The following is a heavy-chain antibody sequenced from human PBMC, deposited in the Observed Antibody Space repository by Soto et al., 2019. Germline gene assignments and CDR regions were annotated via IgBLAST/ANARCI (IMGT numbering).Heavy chain of an antibody. CDR2: ISAYNGNT. J-gene: IGHJ5*02. V-gene: IGHV1-18*04. Sequence: ASVKVSCKASGYTFTSYGISWVRQAPGQGLEWMGWISAYNGNTNYAQKLQGRVTMTTDTSTNTVYRELGSLRSDDTAVYYCACNWGNSLKNWLDPWGQGTLVTVSS. CDR3: ACNWGNSLKNWLDP. D-gene: IGHD7-27*01. CDR1: GYTFTSYG.